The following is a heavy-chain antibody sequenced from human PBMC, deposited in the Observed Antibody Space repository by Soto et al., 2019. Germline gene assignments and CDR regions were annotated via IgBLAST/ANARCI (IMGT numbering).Heavy chain of an antibody. CDR1: GYTFTSYY. CDR3: ARDNGVVPAAIVSGWFDP. V-gene: IGHV1-46*01. CDR2: INPSGGST. Sequence: QVQLVQSGAEVKKPGASVKVSCKASGYTFTSYYMHWVRQAHGQGLEWMGIINPSGGSTSYAQKFQGKVTMTRDTSTSTVYMELSSLRSEDTAVYYCARDNGVVPAAIVSGWFDPWGQGTLVTVSS. J-gene: IGHJ5*02. D-gene: IGHD2-2*01.